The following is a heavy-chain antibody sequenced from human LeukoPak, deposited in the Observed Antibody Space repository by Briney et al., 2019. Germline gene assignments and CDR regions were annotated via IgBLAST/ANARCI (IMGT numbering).Heavy chain of an antibody. V-gene: IGHV3-48*04. CDR2: TSSSSSTI. CDR3: ARLRYYGMDV. Sequence: GGALRLSCAASGFTFSGYDMSWVRQAPGRGLEWVSYTSSSSSTIYYADSVKSRFTISRDNAKNSLYLQMNSLRAEDTAVYYCARLRYYGMDVWGQGTTVTVSS. CDR1: GFTFSGYD. J-gene: IGHJ6*02.